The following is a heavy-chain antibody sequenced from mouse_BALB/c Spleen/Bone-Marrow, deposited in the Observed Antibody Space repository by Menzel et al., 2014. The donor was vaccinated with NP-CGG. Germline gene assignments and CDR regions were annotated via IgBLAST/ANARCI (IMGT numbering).Heavy chain of an antibody. CDR3: ARRGYYGNYYYAMDY. J-gene: IGHJ4*01. V-gene: IGHV14-3*02. Sequence: EAKLMESGAELVKPGASVKLSCTASGFNIKDTYMHWVKQRPEQGLEWIGRIDPANGNTKYDPKFQGKATITADTSSNTAYLRLSSLTSEDTAVYYCARRGYYGNYYYAMDYWGQGTSVTVSS. CDR1: GFNIKDTY. D-gene: IGHD2-1*01. CDR2: IDPANGNT.